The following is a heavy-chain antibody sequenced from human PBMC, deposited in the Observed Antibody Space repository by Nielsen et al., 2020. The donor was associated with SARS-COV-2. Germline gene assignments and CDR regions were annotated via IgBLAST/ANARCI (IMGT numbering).Heavy chain of an antibody. CDR1: GGSISSSSYY. V-gene: IGHV4-39*01. Sequence: SETLSLTCTVSGGSISSSSYYWGWIRQPPGKGLEWIGSIYYSGSTYYNPSLKSRVTISVDTSKNQFSLKLSSVTAADTAVYYCARGISSWYLGESYFDYWGQGTLVTVSS. D-gene: IGHD6-13*01. CDR2: IYYSGST. CDR3: ARGISSWYLGESYFDY. J-gene: IGHJ4*02.